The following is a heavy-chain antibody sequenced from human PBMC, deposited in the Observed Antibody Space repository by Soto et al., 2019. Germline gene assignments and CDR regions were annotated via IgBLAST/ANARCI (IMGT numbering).Heavy chain of an antibody. CDR1: GFTFRGYW. J-gene: IGHJ4*02. CDR3: ARDPREYSGYDSN. D-gene: IGHD5-12*01. CDR2: INSDGSST. V-gene: IGHV3-74*01. Sequence: GGSMELSSAASGFTFRGYWMHWVRQAPGKGLVWVSRINSDGSSTSYADSVKGRFTISRDNAKNTLYLQMNSLRAEDTAVYYCARDPREYSGYDSNWGQGTLVTVSS.